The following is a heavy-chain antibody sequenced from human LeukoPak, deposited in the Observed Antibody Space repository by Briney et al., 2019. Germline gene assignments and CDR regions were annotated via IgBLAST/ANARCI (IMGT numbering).Heavy chain of an antibody. CDR1: GFTFSGHF. D-gene: IGHD1-26*01. J-gene: IGHJ4*02. CDR2: ISINGDKT. CDR3: IKDRIGTWSFDH. V-gene: IGHV3-64D*06. Sequence: GGSLRLSCSASGFTFSGHFMQWVRQAPGKGLEYVSSISINGDKTYYAESVKGRFTISRDNSKNTLYLQLSSLRVEDTAVYYCIKDRIGTWSFDHWGQGTLLTVSS.